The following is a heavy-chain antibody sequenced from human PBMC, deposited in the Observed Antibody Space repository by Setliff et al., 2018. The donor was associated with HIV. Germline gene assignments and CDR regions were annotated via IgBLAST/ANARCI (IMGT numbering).Heavy chain of an antibody. CDR2: IVPMYNIP. J-gene: IGHJ4*02. V-gene: IGHV1-69*13. CDR3: ARSAHDSETGY. Sequence: SVKVSCKTSGYTFADYAIHWVRQAPGQRLEWMGMIVPMYNIPAYAQKFQGRVTFTADESTSTAYMELSSLSSEDTAVYYCARSAHDSETGYWGQGTLVTVSS. CDR1: GYTFADYA. D-gene: IGHD5-12*01.